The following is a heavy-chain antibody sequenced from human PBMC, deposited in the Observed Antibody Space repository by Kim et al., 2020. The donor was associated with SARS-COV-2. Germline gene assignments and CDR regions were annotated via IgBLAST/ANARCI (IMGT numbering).Heavy chain of an antibody. Sequence: SETLSLTCTVSGGSISSSSYYWGWIRQPPGKGLEWIGSIYYSGSTYYNPSLKSRVTISVDTSKNQFSLKLSSVTAADTAVYYCARTNPARYWGQGTLVTVSS. CDR3: ARTNPARY. J-gene: IGHJ4*02. V-gene: IGHV4-39*01. CDR1: GGSISSSSYY. CDR2: IYYSGST.